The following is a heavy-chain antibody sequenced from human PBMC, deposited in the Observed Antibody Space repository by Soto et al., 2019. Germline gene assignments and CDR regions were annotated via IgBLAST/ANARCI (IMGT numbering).Heavy chain of an antibody. CDR3: ASGAVVTLGYYYGMDV. CDR1: GYTFTSYY. Sequence: GASVKVSCKASGYTFTSYYMHWVRQAPGQGLEWMGIINPSGGSTSYAQKFQGRVTMTRDTSTSTVYMELSSLRSEDTAVYYCASGAVVTLGYYYGMDVWGQGTTVTSP. CDR2: INPSGGST. D-gene: IGHD2-21*02. J-gene: IGHJ6*02. V-gene: IGHV1-46*01.